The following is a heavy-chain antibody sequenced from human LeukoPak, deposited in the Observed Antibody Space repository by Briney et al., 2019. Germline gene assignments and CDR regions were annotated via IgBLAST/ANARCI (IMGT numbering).Heavy chain of an antibody. V-gene: IGHV3-48*03. Sequence: SVKGRFTISRDNAKNSLYLRMNSLRAEDTAVYYCARDGNNYYDSYMDVWGKGTTVTISS. J-gene: IGHJ6*03. CDR3: ARDGNNYYDSYMDV. D-gene: IGHD1-26*01.